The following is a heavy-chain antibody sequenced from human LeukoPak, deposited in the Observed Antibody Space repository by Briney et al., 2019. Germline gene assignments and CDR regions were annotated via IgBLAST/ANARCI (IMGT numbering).Heavy chain of an antibody. V-gene: IGHV3-21*01. CDR1: GFTFSSYS. J-gene: IGHJ3*02. CDR3: ARDWSSSWPHDAFDI. CDR2: ISSSSSYI. D-gene: IGHD6-13*01. Sequence: GGSLRLSCAASGFTFSSYSMNWVRQAPGKGLEWVSSISSSSSYIYYADSVKGRFTISRDNAKNSLYLQMNSLRAEDTAVYYCARDWSSSWPHDAFDIWGQGTMVTVSS.